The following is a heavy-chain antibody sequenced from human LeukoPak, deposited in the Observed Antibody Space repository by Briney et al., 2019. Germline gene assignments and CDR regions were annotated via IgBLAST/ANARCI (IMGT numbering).Heavy chain of an antibody. V-gene: IGHV3-30*18. CDR3: AKDLAGSYYGGGQRYYFDY. CDR1: GFTFSTFN. Sequence: GGSHPLSCAASGFTFSTFNMHWVRQAPGKGLEWVALISADESYKYYADSVKARFTISRCNSKNTLYLQMNSHRTEDTAVYHCAKDLAGSYYGGGQRYYFDYWGQGTLVT. CDR2: ISADESYK. J-gene: IGHJ4*02. D-gene: IGHD3-10*01.